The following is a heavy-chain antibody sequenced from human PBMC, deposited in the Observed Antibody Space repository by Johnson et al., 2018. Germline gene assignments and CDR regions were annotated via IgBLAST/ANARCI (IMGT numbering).Heavy chain of an antibody. V-gene: IGHV3-21*01. CDR3: ARLRYCSSTSCYPRGGYCQH. CDR1: GFTFSSYS. D-gene: IGHD2-2*01. J-gene: IGHJ1*01. Sequence: LESGGGLVKPGGSLRLSCAASGFTFSSYSMNWVRQAPGKGLEWVSSISSSSSYIYYADSVKGRFTISRDNAKNSLYLQMNSLRAEDTAVYYCARLRYCSSTSCYPRGGYCQHWGQGTLVTVSS. CDR2: ISSSSSYI.